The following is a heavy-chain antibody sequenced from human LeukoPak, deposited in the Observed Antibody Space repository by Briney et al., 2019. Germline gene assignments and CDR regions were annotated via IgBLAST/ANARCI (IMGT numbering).Heavy chain of an antibody. CDR3: ARNSGNYDFWSGYLNAYFDY. D-gene: IGHD3-3*01. J-gene: IGHJ4*02. V-gene: IGHV4-59*01. CDR1: DDSITMYY. Sequence: SETLSLTCTVSDDSITMYYWSWIRQPPGKGLEWIGYIYYSGSTNYNPSLKSRVTISVDTSKNQFSLKLSSVTAADTAVYYCARNSGNYDFWSGYLNAYFDYWGQGTLVTVSS. CDR2: IYYSGST.